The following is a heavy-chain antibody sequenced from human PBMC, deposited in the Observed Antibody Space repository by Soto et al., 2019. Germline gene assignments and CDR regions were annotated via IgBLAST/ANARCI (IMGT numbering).Heavy chain of an antibody. CDR2: IYWDDDK. Sequence: QITLKESGPTLVKPTQTLTLTCTFSGFSLSTSGVGVGWIRQPPGKALECLALIYWDDDKRYSPSLKSRLTMSKYTSKNQVVLTVTNMARVDTATYYCAHIPNYYQYNWFDPWGKGTKVAVSS. CDR3: AHIPNYYQYNWFDP. V-gene: IGHV2-5*02. J-gene: IGHJ5*02. CDR1: GFSLSTSGVG. D-gene: IGHD3-10*01.